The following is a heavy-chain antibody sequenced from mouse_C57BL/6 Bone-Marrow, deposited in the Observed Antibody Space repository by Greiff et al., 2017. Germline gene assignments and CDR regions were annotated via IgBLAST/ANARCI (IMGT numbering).Heavy chain of an antibody. CDR2: IYPGTGST. CDR1: GYIFTSYW. J-gene: IGHJ4*01. Sequence: LVESGAELVRPGASVKLSCKTSGYIFTSYWIHWVKQRSGQGLEWIARIYPGTGSTYYNEKFKDKAKLTAAKSSGTAYMQVSSLKSEVSAVYFCARSETGAGGRDYWGQGTSVTVSS. CDR3: ARSETGAGGRDY. V-gene: IGHV1S132*01. D-gene: IGHD4-1*01.